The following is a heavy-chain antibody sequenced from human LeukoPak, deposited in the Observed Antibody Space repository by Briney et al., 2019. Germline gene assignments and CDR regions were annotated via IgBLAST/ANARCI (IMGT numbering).Heavy chain of an antibody. V-gene: IGHV3-30*02. Sequence: QAGGSLRLSCKASGFPFSSYGMHWVRQAPGKGLEWVAFIRYDGSNKYYADSVKGRFTISRDNSKNTLYLQMNSLRAEDTAVYYCAKDREQRATAIDYWGQGTLVTVSS. CDR1: GFPFSSYG. CDR3: AKDREQRATAIDY. J-gene: IGHJ4*02. CDR2: IRYDGSNK. D-gene: IGHD6-25*01.